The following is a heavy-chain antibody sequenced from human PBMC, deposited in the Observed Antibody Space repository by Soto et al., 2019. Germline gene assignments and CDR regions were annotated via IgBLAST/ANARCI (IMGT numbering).Heavy chain of an antibody. D-gene: IGHD3-10*01. CDR1: GYTFTTYP. V-gene: IGHV1-3*01. CDR3: TTQASSASGSYHFDY. J-gene: IGHJ4*02. CDR2: INPANGDT. Sequence: QVQLEQSGPEVQKPGASVKVSCKASGYTFTTYPIHWVRQAPGQRLEWMGWINPANGDTGRSQKFQDRVTFTRDTSATTAYMELSSLTSEDTAVYYCTTQASSASGSYHFDYWGQGTLVTVSS.